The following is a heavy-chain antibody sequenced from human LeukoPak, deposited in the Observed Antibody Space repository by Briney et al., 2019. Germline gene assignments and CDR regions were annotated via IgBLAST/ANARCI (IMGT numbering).Heavy chain of an antibody. CDR3: AKGGSAAARLRYYYYGMDD. V-gene: IGHV3-43*02. Sequence: PGGSLRLSCAASGFTFSSYAMSWVRQAPGKGLEWLSVISGDGGSTYSADSVKGRFTISRDNSKNSLYLQMNSLRTEDTALYYCAKGGSAAARLRYYYYGMDDWGQGTTVTVSS. J-gene: IGHJ6*02. CDR2: ISGDGGST. D-gene: IGHD6-13*01. CDR1: GFTFSSYA.